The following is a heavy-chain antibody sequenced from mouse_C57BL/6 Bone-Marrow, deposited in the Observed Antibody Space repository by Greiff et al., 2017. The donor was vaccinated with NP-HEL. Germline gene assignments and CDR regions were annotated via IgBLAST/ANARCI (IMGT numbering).Heavy chain of an antibody. Sequence: QVQLQQSGAELVRPGSSVKLSCKASGYTFTSYWMHWVKQRPIQGLEWIGNIDPSDSETHYNQKFKDKATLTVDKSSSTAYMQLSSLTSEDSAVYYCARIGTGDYFDYWGQGTTLTVSS. CDR2: IDPSDSET. CDR3: ARIGTGDYFDY. J-gene: IGHJ2*01. V-gene: IGHV1-52*01. D-gene: IGHD2-14*01. CDR1: GYTFTSYW.